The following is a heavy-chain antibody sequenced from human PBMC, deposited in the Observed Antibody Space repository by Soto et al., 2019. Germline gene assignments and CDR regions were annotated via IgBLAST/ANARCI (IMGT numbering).Heavy chain of an antibody. Sequence: GGSLRLSCAASGFTFSTYAMSWVRQAPGKGLEWVSSISDSGDSTYYAVSVKSRMTINPDTSKNQFSLQLNSVTPEDTAVYYCARLVGNSWLDCWGQGTLVTVSS. J-gene: IGHJ4*02. V-gene: IGHV3-23*01. D-gene: IGHD6-13*01. CDR1: GFTFSTYA. CDR2: ISDSGDST. CDR3: ARLVGNSWLDC.